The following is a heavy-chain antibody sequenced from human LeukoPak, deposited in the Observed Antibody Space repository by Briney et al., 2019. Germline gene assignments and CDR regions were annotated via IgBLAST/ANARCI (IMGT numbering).Heavy chain of an antibody. D-gene: IGHD3-22*01. J-gene: IGHJ4*02. CDR1: GGSLSSNTYY. CDR3: ARHYYDTSGYYPWYFDY. V-gene: IGHV4-39*01. Sequence: SETLSLTCTVSGGSLSSNTYYWGWIRQAPGKGLEWIGSMYYSGSTYCNQSLKRRVTISVDTSKNHFSLKLTSVTAADTAVYYCARHYYDTSGYYPWYFDYWGQGTLVTVSS. CDR2: MYYSGST.